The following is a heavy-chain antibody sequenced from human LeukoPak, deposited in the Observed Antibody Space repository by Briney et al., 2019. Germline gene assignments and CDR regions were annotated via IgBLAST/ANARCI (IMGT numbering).Heavy chain of an antibody. CDR2: IYYSGST. D-gene: IGHD3-3*01. V-gene: IGHV4-39*01. J-gene: IGHJ5*02. CDR1: GGSISSSSYY. CDR3: ARGLPYYYFWSGYYSDWFDP. Sequence: SETLSLTCTVSGGSISSSSYYWGWIRQPPGKGLEWIGSIYYSGSTYYNPSLKSRVTISVDTSKNQFSLKLSSVTAADTAVYYCARGLPYYYFWSGYYSDWFDPWGQGTLVTVSS.